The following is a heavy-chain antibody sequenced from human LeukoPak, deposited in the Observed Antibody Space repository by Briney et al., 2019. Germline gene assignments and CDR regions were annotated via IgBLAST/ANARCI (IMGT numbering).Heavy chain of an antibody. V-gene: IGHV4-59*08. J-gene: IGHJ5*02. D-gene: IGHD1/OR15-1a*01. CDR1: GGSISGYY. CDR2: VYDTGAT. CDR3: ARLPLIATTRGGFDP. Sequence: SETLSLTCTVSGGSISGYYWSWIRQPPGKRLEWIGYVYDTGATNYNPSLKSRFTISIDTSKNQFSLYLSSVTAADTAVYYCARLPLIATTRGGFDPWGQGTLVTVSS.